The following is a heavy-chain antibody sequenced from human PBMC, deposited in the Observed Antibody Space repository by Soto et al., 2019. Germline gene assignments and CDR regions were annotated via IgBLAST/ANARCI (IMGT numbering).Heavy chain of an antibody. J-gene: IGHJ5*02. Sequence: GESLKISCYGSGYSFTNYWINWVRQMPGKGLEWVGRIDPSDSYTNYSPSFQGHVTISADKSNSTVYLQWSTLKASDSAMYYCXRHPAIMAPLTNKWFDPWGQGTLVTVSS. V-gene: IGHV5-10-1*01. CDR1: GYSFTNYW. D-gene: IGHD2-8*01. CDR2: IDPSDSYT. CDR3: XRHPAIMAPLTNKWFDP.